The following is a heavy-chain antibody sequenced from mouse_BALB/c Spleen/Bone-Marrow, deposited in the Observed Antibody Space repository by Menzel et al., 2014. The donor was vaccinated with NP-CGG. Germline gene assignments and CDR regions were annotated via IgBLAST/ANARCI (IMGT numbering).Heavy chain of an antibody. D-gene: IGHD2-4*01. CDR2: INPYNGDT. J-gene: IGHJ2*01. CDR1: GYSFTGNF. V-gene: IGHV1-37*01. CDR3: GRGDDYDGDFDR. Sequence: VQLQQSGPELVKPGASVKISCKASGYSFTGNFMNWVKQSHGKSLEWIGRINPYNGDTFYNQKFKGKATLTVDKSSSTAHMELLSLTSEDSAVYYCGRGDDYDGDFDRWGQGTTLTVSS.